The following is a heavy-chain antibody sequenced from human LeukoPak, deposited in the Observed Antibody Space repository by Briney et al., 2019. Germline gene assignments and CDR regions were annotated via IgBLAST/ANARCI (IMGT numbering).Heavy chain of an antibody. Sequence: GGSLRLSCAASGFTFDDYGMSWVRQVPGKGLGWVSGINWNGGSTGYADSVKGRFTISRDNAKNSLYLQMDSLRVEDTALYYCARGIRFLEWLSGCDYWGQGTLVTVSS. V-gene: IGHV3-20*04. CDR2: INWNGGST. D-gene: IGHD3-3*01. J-gene: IGHJ4*02. CDR1: GFTFDDYG. CDR3: ARGIRFLEWLSGCDY.